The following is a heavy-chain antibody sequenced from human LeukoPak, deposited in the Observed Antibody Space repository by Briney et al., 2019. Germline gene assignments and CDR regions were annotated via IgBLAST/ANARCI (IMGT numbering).Heavy chain of an antibody. Sequence: GASVTVSCTASGGTFSSYAISWVRQAPGQGLEWMGGIIPIFGTANYAQKFQGRVTITADESTSTAYMELSSLRSEDTAVYYCARARGDTILGVVIMYNWFDPWGQGTLVTVSS. CDR1: GGTFSSYA. V-gene: IGHV1-69*01. J-gene: IGHJ5*02. CDR3: ARARGDTILGVVIMYNWFDP. CDR2: IIPIFGTA. D-gene: IGHD3-3*01.